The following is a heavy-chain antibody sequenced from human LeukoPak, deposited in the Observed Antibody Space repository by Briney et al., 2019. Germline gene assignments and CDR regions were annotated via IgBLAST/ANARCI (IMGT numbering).Heavy chain of an antibody. CDR3: ARDPNYHYDSGSHYFDY. D-gene: IGHD3-10*01. Sequence: SETLSLTCTVSGGSISSYYWSWIRQPAGKGLEWIGRFYTSGSTNYNPSLKSRVTMPVDTSKNQFSLKLSSVTAADTAVYYCARDPNYHYDSGSHYFDYWGQGTLVTVSS. CDR2: FYTSGST. CDR1: GGSISSYY. J-gene: IGHJ4*02. V-gene: IGHV4-4*07.